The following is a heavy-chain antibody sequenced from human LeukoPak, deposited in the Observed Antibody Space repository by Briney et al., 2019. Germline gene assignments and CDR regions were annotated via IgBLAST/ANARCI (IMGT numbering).Heavy chain of an antibody. D-gene: IGHD3-22*01. CDR1: GFTFSNYA. CDR2: IYYSGST. CDR3: ARLDYDSSGPFDY. V-gene: IGHV4-59*08. Sequence: GSLRLSCAASGFTFSNYAMNWIRQPPGKGLEWIGYIYYSGSTNYNPSLKSRVTISVDTSKNQFSLKLSSVTAADTAVYYCARLDYDSSGPFDYWGQGTLVTVSS. J-gene: IGHJ4*02.